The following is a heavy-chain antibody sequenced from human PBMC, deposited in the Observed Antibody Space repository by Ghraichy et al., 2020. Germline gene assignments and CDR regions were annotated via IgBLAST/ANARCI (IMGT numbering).Heavy chain of an antibody. J-gene: IGHJ4*02. Sequence: GGSLRLSCAASGFHFSGYGMNWVRQAPGKRLKWVSSISRSSVYIYYADSVQGRFTISRDNAKNSLFLQMNSLRAEDTAVYYCAKDRGESYYPAFESWGRGPPVTVSS. V-gene: IGHV3-21*01. CDR1: GFHFSGYG. D-gene: IGHD1-26*01. CDR2: ISRSSVYI. CDR3: AKDRGESYYPAFES.